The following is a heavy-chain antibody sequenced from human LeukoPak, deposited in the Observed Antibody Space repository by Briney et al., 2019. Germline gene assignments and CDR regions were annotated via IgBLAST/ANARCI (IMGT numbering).Heavy chain of an antibody. J-gene: IGHJ4*02. Sequence: GGSLRLSCAASGFTVSSNYMSWVRQAPGKGLEWVSVIYSGGSTYYADSVKGRFTISRDKSKNTLYLQMNSLRAEDTAVYYCARELSGWYYFDYWGQGTLVTVSS. CDR2: IYSGGST. D-gene: IGHD6-19*01. CDR3: ARELSGWYYFDY. V-gene: IGHV3-66*02. CDR1: GFTVSSNY.